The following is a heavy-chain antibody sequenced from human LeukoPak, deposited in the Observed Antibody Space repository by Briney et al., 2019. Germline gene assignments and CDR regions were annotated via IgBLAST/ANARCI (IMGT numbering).Heavy chain of an antibody. J-gene: IGHJ3*02. V-gene: IGHV1-69*06. Sequence: SVKVSCRASGGTFSSYAISWVRQAPGQGLEWMGGIIPIFGTANYAQKFQGRVTITADKSTSTAYMELSSLRSEDTAVYYCARGYGSGHGYSAFDIWGQGTMVTVSS. CDR2: IIPIFGTA. CDR1: GGTFSSYA. D-gene: IGHD3-10*01. CDR3: ARGYGSGHGYSAFDI.